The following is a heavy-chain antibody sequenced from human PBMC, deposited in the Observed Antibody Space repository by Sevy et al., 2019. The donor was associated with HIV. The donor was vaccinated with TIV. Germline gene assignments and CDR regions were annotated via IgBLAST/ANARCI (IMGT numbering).Heavy chain of an antibody. J-gene: IGHJ6*02. CDR2: IIPMSGTS. Sequence: ASVKVSCKASGGTFSSYDINWVRQAPGQGLEWMGQIIPMSGTSSYAHTLQGRVTITADESTSTAYMDLSSLRSEDTAVYYCARGGGAVDHGMDVWGQGTTVTVSS. CDR1: GGTFSSYD. D-gene: IGHD2-21*01. CDR3: ARGGGAVDHGMDV. V-gene: IGHV1-69*13.